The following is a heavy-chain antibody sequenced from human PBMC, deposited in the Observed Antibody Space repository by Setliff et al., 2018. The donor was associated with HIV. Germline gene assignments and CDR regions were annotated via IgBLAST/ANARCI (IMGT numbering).Heavy chain of an antibody. J-gene: IGHJ3*02. V-gene: IGHV4-4*02. CDR1: GASISSPNW. CDR3: ARDRTYYDAFDI. Sequence: PSETLSLTCAVSGASISSPNWWTWVRQPPGKGLEWIGEIYQSGTTHYNLSLESRVTISLDKSKNQFSLKLISVTAADTAVYFCARDRTYYDAFDIWGQGKLVTVSS. D-gene: IGHD3-10*01. CDR2: IYQSGTT.